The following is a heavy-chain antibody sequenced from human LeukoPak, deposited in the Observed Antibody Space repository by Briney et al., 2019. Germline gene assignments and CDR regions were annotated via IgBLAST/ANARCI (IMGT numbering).Heavy chain of an antibody. CDR3: AANGESTDWHWNY. CDR2: LTASGETT. J-gene: IGHJ4*02. D-gene: IGHD3-9*01. V-gene: IGHV3-23*01. CDR1: GFTFSSDA. Sequence: GGSLRLSCAASGFTFSSDAMSWVRQAPGKGLEWVSALTASGETTYYADSVKGRFTISRDNSKNTLFLQMNSLRAEDTAVYYCAANGESTDWHWNYWGQGTLVTVSS.